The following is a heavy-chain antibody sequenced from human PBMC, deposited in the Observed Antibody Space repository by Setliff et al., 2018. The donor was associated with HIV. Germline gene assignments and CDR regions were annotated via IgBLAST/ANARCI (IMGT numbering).Heavy chain of an antibody. CDR3: ARSVDTTLVHAYYFDY. Sequence: PSETLSLTCTVSGGSITTSTFYWGWIRQPPGKGLEWIGSIYYSGSTYYNPSLKSRVTISIDTSKNQFSLKLSSVTAADTAVYYCARSVDTTLVHAYYFDYWGQGTLVTVSS. V-gene: IGHV4-39*07. J-gene: IGHJ4*02. CDR1: GGSITTSTFY. CDR2: IYYSGST. D-gene: IGHD5-18*01.